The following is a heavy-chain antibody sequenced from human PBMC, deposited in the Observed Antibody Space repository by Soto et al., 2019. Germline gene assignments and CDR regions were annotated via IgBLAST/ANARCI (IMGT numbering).Heavy chain of an antibody. V-gene: IGHV3-30*18. CDR2: ISDDGKNK. J-gene: IGHJ3*02. D-gene: IGHD5-18*01. CDR1: GFTFRTYG. CDR3: AKGGGYTYVTNDAFDI. Sequence: QVQLMESGGGVVQPGRSLRLSCAASGFTFRTYGRHWVRQAPGKGLEWVAVISDDGKNKYNIASVEGRFTISRDNSKNTLFLQMNCLRTEDTAVYYCAKGGGYTYVTNDAFDIWGPGTMVTVSS.